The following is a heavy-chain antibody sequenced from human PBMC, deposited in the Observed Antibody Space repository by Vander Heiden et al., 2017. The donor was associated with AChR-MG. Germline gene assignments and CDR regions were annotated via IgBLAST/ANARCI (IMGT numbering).Heavy chain of an antibody. CDR2: INHSGST. CDR1: GGSFSGYY. D-gene: IGHD3-16*01. CDR3: ARGRRDFWGTAEYFQH. Sequence: QVQLQQWGAGLLKPSETLSLTCAVDGGSFSGYYWSWIRQPPGKGPEWIGEINHSGSTNYNPSLKSRVTISVDTSKNQFSLKLSSVTAADTAVYYCARGRRDFWGTAEYFQHWGQGTLVTVSS. V-gene: IGHV4-34*01. J-gene: IGHJ1*01.